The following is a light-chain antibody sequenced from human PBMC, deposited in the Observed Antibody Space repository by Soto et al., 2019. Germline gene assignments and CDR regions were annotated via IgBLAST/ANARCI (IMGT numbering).Light chain of an antibody. J-gene: IGKJ2*02. CDR3: QRRSEWPLCT. CDR1: QSVSSY. CDR2: DVS. V-gene: IGKV3-11*01. Sequence: EVILTQSPGTLSLSPGDRATLSCRASQSVSSYLAWYQQKPGQAPRLLIYDVSNRATGIPARFSGSGSGTDFTLTISSLEPEDFAVYFCQRRSEWPLCTFGQGTKVDIK.